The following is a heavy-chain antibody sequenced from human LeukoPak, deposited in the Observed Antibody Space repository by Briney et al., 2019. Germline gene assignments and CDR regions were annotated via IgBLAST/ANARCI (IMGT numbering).Heavy chain of an antibody. Sequence: GGSLRLSCAASGFTFSSYAMSWVRQAPGKGLEWVSAISGSGGSTYYADSVKGRFTISRDNSKNTLYLQMNSLRAEDTAVYYCAKEMVVRVGLLFGDYFDYWGQGTLVTVSS. CDR1: GFTFSSYA. CDR3: AKEMVVRVGLLFGDYFDY. CDR2: ISGSGGST. V-gene: IGHV3-23*01. J-gene: IGHJ4*02. D-gene: IGHD2-21*02.